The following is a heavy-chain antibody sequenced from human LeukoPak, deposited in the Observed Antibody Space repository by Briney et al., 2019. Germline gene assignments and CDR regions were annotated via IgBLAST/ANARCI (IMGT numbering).Heavy chain of an antibody. CDR2: ISYDGSNK. V-gene: IGHV3-30*01. CDR3: ARDLSLYYYQTSRYFSGLFDL. CDR1: GFTFNSYA. Sequence: GGSLRLSCRTFGFTFNSYAMHWVRQAPGKGLEWVALISYDGSNKKYADSLKGRFTISRDNSQKTLDLQMNSLRPDDTAIHYCARDLSLYYYQTSRYFSGLFDLWGQGTMVAVSS. J-gene: IGHJ3*01. D-gene: IGHD3-22*01.